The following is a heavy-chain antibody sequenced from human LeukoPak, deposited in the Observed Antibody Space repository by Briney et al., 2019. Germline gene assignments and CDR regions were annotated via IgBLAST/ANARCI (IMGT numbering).Heavy chain of an antibody. J-gene: IGHJ4*02. D-gene: IGHD2/OR15-2a*01. V-gene: IGHV4-59*01. CDR1: GDPISRYY. CDR3: ASTFQGNFDY. CDR2: IYYSGST. Sequence: PSETLSLTCSVSGDPISRYYWNWIRQPPGKGLEWIGYIYYSGSTKYNPSLKSRDTISVDTSKNQFSLKLSSVTAADTAVYYCASTFQGNFDYWGQGTLVTVSS.